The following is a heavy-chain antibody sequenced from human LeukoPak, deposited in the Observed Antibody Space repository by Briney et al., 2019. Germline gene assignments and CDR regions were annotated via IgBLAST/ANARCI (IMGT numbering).Heavy chain of an antibody. Sequence: SETLSLTCTVSGGSISSYYWSWIRQPAGKGLEWIGRIYTSGSTNYNPSLKSRVTMSVDTSKNQFSLKLSSVTAADTAVYYCARLDSSGWSFLDLWHFNLWGRGTLVTVSS. CDR1: GGSISSYY. J-gene: IGHJ2*01. V-gene: IGHV4-4*07. D-gene: IGHD6-19*01. CDR2: IYTSGST. CDR3: ARLDSSGWSFLDLWHFNL.